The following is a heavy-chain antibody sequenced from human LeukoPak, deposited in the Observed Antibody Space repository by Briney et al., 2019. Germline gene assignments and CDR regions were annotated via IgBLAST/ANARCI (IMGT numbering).Heavy chain of an antibody. J-gene: IGHJ4*02. V-gene: IGHV3-30*02. Sequence: PGRSLRLSCAASGFTFSSYGMHWVRQAPGKGLEWVAFIRYDGSNKYYADSVKGRFTISRDNSKNTLYLQMNSLRAEDTAVYYCAKWEQWLIHYFDYWGQGTLVTVSS. CDR2: IRYDGSNK. CDR3: AKWEQWLIHYFDY. D-gene: IGHD6-19*01. CDR1: GFTFSSYG.